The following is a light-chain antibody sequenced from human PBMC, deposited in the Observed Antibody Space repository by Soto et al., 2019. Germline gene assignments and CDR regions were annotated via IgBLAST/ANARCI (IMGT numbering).Light chain of an antibody. CDR3: QSYDSSLNSYV. Sequence: QSALTQPPSVSGAPGQRVTISCTGSSSNIGAGYDVHWYQQLPGTAPKLLIYGNTNRPSGVPDRFSGSKSGTSASLAITGLQAEDEADYYCQSYDSSLNSYVFGSGTRSPS. J-gene: IGLJ1*01. CDR2: GNT. CDR1: SSNIGAGYD. V-gene: IGLV1-40*01.